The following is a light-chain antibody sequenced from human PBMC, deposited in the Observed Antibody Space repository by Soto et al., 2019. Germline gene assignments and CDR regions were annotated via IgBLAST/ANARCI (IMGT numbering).Light chain of an antibody. Sequence: DIXMXQSPSSLXAXXXDXVTXXXXASXXXXTYLNWFQQKTGKAPKLLIYDASNLETGVPSRFSGSGSGTHFTLTISSLQPEDVATYSCQQYDDLPFTFGPGTKVDIK. CDR2: DAS. J-gene: IGKJ3*01. CDR1: XXXXTY. CDR3: QQYDDLPFT. V-gene: IGKV1-33*01.